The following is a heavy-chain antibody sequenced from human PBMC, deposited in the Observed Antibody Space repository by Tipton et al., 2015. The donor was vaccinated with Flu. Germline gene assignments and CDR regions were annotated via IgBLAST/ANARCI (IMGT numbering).Heavy chain of an antibody. CDR2: IYQRGST. J-gene: IGHJ2*01. CDR3: ARRRIAARPSELNWYFDL. CDR1: GYSISSGYY. Sequence: LRLSCAVSGYSISSGYYWGGIRQPPGKGLEWMGSIYQRGSTYYNPSLKSRVTISVDTSKNQFSLKLSSVTAADTAVYYCARRRIAARPSELNWYFDLWGRGTLVTESS. V-gene: IGHV4-38-2*01. D-gene: IGHD6-6*01.